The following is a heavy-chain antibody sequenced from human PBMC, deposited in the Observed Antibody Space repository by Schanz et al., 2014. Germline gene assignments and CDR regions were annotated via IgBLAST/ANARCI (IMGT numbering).Heavy chain of an antibody. CDR1: GYTLSAYS. D-gene: IGHD5-12*01. CDR3: ARGGGPEDVFDI. Sequence: QVQLVQSGTQVKKPGASVKVSCKASGYTLSAYSLHWVRQAPGQGLEWMGKIIPVLNIATYAQRFQGRVSITADTSTNTAYMELSSLRSDDTAVYHCARGGGPEDVFDIWGQGTILTVSS. J-gene: IGHJ3*02. V-gene: IGHV1-69*09. CDR2: IIPVLNIA.